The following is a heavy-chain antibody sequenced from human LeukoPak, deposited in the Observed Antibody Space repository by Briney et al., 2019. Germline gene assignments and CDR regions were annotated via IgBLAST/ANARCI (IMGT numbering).Heavy chain of an antibody. CDR2: TSAYNGNT. V-gene: IGHV1-18*01. Sequence: ASVKVSCKASGYSFTSYGISWVRQAPGQGLEWMGWTSAYNGNTNYAQKLQGRVTMTTDTSTSTAYMELSSLRSEDTAVYYCARDQGIAAAGSQNFDYWGQGTLVTVSS. CDR1: GYSFTSYG. D-gene: IGHD6-13*01. CDR3: ARDQGIAAAGSQNFDY. J-gene: IGHJ4*02.